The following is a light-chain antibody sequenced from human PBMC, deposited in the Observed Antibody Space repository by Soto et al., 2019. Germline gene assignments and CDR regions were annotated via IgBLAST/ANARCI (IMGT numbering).Light chain of an antibody. J-gene: IGKJ1*01. CDR3: MQGLQTWT. V-gene: IGKV2-28*01. CDR2: LGS. CDR1: QILLHSDGYNY. Sequence: DIVMTQSPLSRPATPGEPASISFRSSQILLHSDGYNYLDWYLQKPGQSPQLLIYLGSNRSSGVPDRFSGSGSGTDFTLKISRVEAEDVGVYYCMQGLQTWTFGQGTKVDIK.